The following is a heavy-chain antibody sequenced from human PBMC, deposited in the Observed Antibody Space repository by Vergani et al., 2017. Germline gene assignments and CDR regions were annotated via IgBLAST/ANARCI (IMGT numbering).Heavy chain of an antibody. CDR2: IYTSEST. Sequence: QVQLQESGPGLVKPSQTLSLTCTVSGGSISSGSYYWSWIRQPAGKGLEWIGRIYTSESTNYNPSLKSRVTISVDTSKNQFSLKLSSVTAADTAVYYCARRRGAVDENIENWFDPWGQGTLVTVSS. V-gene: IGHV4-61*02. CDR3: ARRRGAVDENIENWFDP. D-gene: IGHD2/OR15-2a*01. J-gene: IGHJ5*02. CDR1: GGSISSGSYY.